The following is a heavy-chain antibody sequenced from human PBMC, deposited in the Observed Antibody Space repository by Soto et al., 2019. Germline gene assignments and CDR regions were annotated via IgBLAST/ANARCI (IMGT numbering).Heavy chain of an antibody. Sequence: PSETLSLTCAVYGGSFSGYYWSWIRQPPGKGLEWIGEINHSGSTNYNPSLKSRVTISVDTSKNQFSLKLGSVTAADTAVYYCARGRRQWGWVDWFDPWGQGTLVTVS. CDR1: GGSFSGYY. V-gene: IGHV4-34*01. J-gene: IGHJ5*02. CDR2: INHSGST. CDR3: ARGRRQWGWVDWFDP. D-gene: IGHD6-19*01.